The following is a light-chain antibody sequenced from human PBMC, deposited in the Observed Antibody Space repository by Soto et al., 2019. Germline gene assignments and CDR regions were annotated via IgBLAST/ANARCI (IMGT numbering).Light chain of an antibody. CDR3: QHYNSLLS. J-gene: IGKJ4*01. CDR2: HAS. CDR1: QNIGRW. Sequence: DIQMTQSPSTLSASIGYRFTISCRASQNIGRWLAWYQQKPGTAPNLLIYHASNLRGGVPSRFSGSGSGTEFTLTISSLQPDDFATYYCQHYNSLLSFGGGTKVDIK. V-gene: IGKV1-5*01.